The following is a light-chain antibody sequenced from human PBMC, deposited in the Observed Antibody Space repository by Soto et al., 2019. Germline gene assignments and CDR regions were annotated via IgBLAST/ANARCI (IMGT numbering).Light chain of an antibody. CDR2: AAS. J-gene: IGKJ5*01. CDR3: LXHNSYPIT. Sequence: DIQMTQSPSSLSASVGDRVTITCRASQGIANDLGWYQQKPGKVPKRLIYAASSLQSGVPSRFSCSRSGTEFTLTISSLQPEDFATYYCLXHNSYPITFGQGTRLEIK. CDR1: QGIAND. V-gene: IGKV1-17*01.